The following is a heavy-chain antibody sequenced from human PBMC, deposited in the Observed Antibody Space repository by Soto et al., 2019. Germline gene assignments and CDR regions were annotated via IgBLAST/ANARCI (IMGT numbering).Heavy chain of an antibody. Sequence: ASVKVSCKASGYTFTSYGISWVRQAPGQGLEWMGWISAYNGNTNYAQKLQGRVTMTRDTSASTAYMELSSLRSEDTAVYYCARDNHDYGDLDDAFDIWGQGTMVTVSS. CDR3: ARDNHDYGDLDDAFDI. V-gene: IGHV1-18*01. D-gene: IGHD4-17*01. CDR1: GYTFTSYG. J-gene: IGHJ3*02. CDR2: ISAYNGNT.